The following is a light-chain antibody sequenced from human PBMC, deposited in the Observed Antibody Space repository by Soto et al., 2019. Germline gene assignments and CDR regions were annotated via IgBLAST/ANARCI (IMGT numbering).Light chain of an antibody. V-gene: IGKV3-11*01. CDR3: QQRSNWPPVIT. CDR1: QSFSSY. CDR2: DAS. J-gene: IGKJ5*01. Sequence: EIVLTQSPATLSLSPGERATLSCRASQSFSSYLAWYQQKPGQAPRLLIYDASKRATGIPARFSGRGSGTDFTRTISSLEPEDFAVDYCQQRSNWPPVITFGQGTRMEIK.